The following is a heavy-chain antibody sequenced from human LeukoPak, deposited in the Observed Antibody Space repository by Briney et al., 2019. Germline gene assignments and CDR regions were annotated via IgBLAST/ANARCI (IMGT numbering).Heavy chain of an antibody. D-gene: IGHD2-21*02. CDR1: GYSFTSYW. V-gene: IGHV5-51*01. J-gene: IGHJ4*02. CDR2: ICPGDSDT. Sequence: GESLKISCKGSGYSFTSYWIGWVRQMPGKGLEWMGIICPGDSDTRYSPSFQGQVTISADKSISTAYLQWSSLKASDTAMYYCARLSAYCGGDCYSGVDYWGQGTLVTVSS. CDR3: ARLSAYCGGDCYSGVDY.